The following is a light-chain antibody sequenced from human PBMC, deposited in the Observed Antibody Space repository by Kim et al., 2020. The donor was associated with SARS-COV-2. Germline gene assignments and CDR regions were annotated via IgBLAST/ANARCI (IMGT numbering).Light chain of an antibody. V-gene: IGKV1-17*01. CDR2: GAS. CDR1: QDIRND. J-gene: IGKJ5*01. Sequence: ASVGYRVTIPCRACQDIRNDLGWYQQNPGRAPKRLIYGASSLQSGVPSRFSGSGSGTEFTLTISSVQPEDFATYFCLQHSTYPITCGQGTRLEIK. CDR3: LQHSTYPIT.